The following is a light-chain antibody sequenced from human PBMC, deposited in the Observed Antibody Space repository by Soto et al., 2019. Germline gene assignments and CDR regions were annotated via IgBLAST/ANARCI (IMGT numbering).Light chain of an antibody. CDR2: DAS. CDR3: QQRSNWPPLT. CDR1: QSVSSY. J-gene: IGKJ5*01. V-gene: IGKV3-11*01. Sequence: EIVLTQSPATLSLSPGERATLSCRASQSVSSYLAWYQQKPGQAPRLLIYDASNRATGIPARFSGSGSGTDFTLTISSLEPEEIEVYYCQQRSNWPPLTFGQGTRLEIK.